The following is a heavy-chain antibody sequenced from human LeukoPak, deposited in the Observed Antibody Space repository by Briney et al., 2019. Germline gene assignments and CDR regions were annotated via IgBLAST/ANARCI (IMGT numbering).Heavy chain of an antibody. CDR3: AKHPLIAAASGWFDP. J-gene: IGHJ5*02. V-gene: IGHV3-23*01. CDR2: ISGSGGST. CDR1: GFTFSSYA. D-gene: IGHD6-6*01. Sequence: PGGSLRLSCAASGFTFSSYATSWVRQAPGKGLEWVSAISGSGGSTYYADSVKDRFTISRDNSKNTLYLQMNSLRAEDTAVYYCAKHPLIAAASGWFDPWGQGTLVTVSS.